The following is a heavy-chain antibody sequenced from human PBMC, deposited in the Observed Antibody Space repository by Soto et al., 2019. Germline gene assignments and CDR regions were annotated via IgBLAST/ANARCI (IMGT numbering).Heavy chain of an antibody. V-gene: IGHV1-69*06. Sequence: SVKVSCKASGGTFSSYAISWVRQAPGQGLEWMGGIIPIFGTANYAQKFQGRVTITADKSTSTAYMELSSLRSEDTAVYYCAKHGTPYYDILTGYYGYWGQGTLVTVSS. CDR1: GGTFSSYA. CDR2: IIPIFGTA. D-gene: IGHD3-9*01. CDR3: AKHGTPYYDILTGYYGY. J-gene: IGHJ4*02.